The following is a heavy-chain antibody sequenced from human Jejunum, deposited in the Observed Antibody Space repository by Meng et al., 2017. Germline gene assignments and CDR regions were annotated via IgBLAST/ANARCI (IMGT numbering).Heavy chain of an antibody. V-gene: IGHV1-8*01. CDR2: VNPNSGQT. CDR1: GYTFTRSD. Sequence: QVQLVQSGAEVRKPGASVKVSCKASGYTFTRSDINWVRQATGQGLEWMGWVNPNSGQTGYARKFQGRVTMTRSISITTAYMELSGLRSEDTAIYYCARRASDDYGYNYWGQGTLVTVSS. J-gene: IGHJ4*02. D-gene: IGHD5-18*01. CDR3: ARRASDDYGYNY.